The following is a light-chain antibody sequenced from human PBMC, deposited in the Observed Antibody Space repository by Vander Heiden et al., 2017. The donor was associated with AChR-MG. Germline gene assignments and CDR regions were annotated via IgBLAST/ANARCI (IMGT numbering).Light chain of an antibody. CDR1: QSGSSN. J-gene: IGKJ2*01. CDR2: GAS. CDR3: QQYNNWPVT. Sequence: EIVLTQSPATLSVSPGERATLPCRASQSGSSNLAWYQQKPGQAPRLLIYGASTRATGIPARLSGSGSGTEFTLTISSLQSEDFAVYYCQQYNNWPVTFGQGTKLEIK. V-gene: IGKV3-15*01.